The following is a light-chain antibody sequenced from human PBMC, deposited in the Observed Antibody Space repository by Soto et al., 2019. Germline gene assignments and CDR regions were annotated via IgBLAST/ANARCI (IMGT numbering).Light chain of an antibody. V-gene: IGKV3D-15*01. CDR3: QQYHNLWT. Sequence: EIAVTQTPATLSLSHGERATLSCRASQSVSSYLAWYQQKPGQAPRLLIYDASNRATGIPARFSGSGSGTEFTLTITSLQSEDFALYYCQQYHNLWTFGQGTKVDIK. J-gene: IGKJ1*01. CDR1: QSVSSY. CDR2: DAS.